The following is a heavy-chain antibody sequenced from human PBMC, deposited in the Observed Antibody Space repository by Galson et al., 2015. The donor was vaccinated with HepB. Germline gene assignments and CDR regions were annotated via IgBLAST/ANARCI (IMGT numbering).Heavy chain of an antibody. CDR3: ARSVDYGDRSEMFGY. CDR1: GYTFTGYY. J-gene: IGHJ4*02. CDR2: INPNSGGT. D-gene: IGHD4-17*01. Sequence: SVKVSCKASGYTFTGYYMHWVRQAPGQGLEWMGWINPNSGGTNYAQKFQGRVTMTRDTSISTAYMELSRLRSDDTAVYYCARSVDYGDRSEMFGYWGQGTLVTVSS. V-gene: IGHV1-2*02.